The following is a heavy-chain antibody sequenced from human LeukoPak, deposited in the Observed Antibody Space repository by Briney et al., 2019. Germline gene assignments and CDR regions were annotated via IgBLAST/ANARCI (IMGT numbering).Heavy chain of an antibody. CDR3: ARLAVYYYYYMDV. Sequence: SVKVSCKASGGTFSSYAISWVRQAPGQGLEWMGRIIPILGIANYAQKFQGRVTITADKSTSTAYMELSSLRSDDTAVYYCARLAVYYYYYMDVWGKGTTVTVSS. CDR1: GGTFSSYA. D-gene: IGHD4-17*01. CDR2: IIPILGIA. J-gene: IGHJ6*03. V-gene: IGHV1-69*04.